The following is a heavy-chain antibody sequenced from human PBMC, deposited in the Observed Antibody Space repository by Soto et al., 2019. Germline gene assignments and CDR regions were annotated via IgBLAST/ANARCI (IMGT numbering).Heavy chain of an antibody. CDR1: GYNLREYG. Sequence: QVHLVQSGVEVKKPGASVKVSCTAHGYNLREYGVSWLRRVPGQGFDWMGWISGDNVNRRSSQRFQDRLTMTTDTSTNTASMELRSLRSDDTAVYFCGREGQQLAQQQYLQFNGVDVWGQGPSVTVSS. V-gene: IGHV1-18*01. CDR2: ISGDNVNR. CDR3: GREGQQLAQQQYLQFNGVDV. D-gene: IGHD6-13*01. J-gene: IGHJ6*02.